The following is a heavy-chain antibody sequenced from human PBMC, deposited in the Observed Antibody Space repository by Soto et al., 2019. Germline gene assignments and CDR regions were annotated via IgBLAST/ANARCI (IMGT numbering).Heavy chain of an antibody. CDR1: GFLFSNYP. D-gene: IGHD4-4*01. J-gene: IGHJ6*02. V-gene: IGHV3-23*01. CDR3: GKGLDSYYYYGMDV. CDR2: ISGNGGST. Sequence: PGGSLRLSCAASGFLFSNYPMNWVRQAPGKGLEWASSISGNGGSTYYAGSVKGRFSISRDKSKNTVDLQMNSLRDEDTAVYYCGKGLDSYYYYGMDVWGQGTTVTVSS.